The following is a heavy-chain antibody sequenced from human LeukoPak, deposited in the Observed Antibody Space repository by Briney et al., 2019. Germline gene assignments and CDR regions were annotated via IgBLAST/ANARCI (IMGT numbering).Heavy chain of an antibody. J-gene: IGHJ4*02. CDR1: GYIFTSYD. CDR2: MNPSSGAT. CDR3: ARSGFGGNVNFDL. V-gene: IGHV1-8*02. Sequence: ASVKVSCKASGYIFTSYDINWVRQAAGQGLDWIGWMNPSSGATDYTQKFKGRVTFTRDTSTSTAYMELSSLGSEDTAVYYCARSGFGGNVNFDLWGQGTLVTVPS. D-gene: IGHD4-23*01.